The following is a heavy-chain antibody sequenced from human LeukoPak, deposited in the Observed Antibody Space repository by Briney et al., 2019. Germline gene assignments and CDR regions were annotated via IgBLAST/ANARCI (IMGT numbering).Heavy chain of an antibody. V-gene: IGHV3-23*01. D-gene: IGHD6-19*01. CDR2: ISGSGGST. CDR3: GRAGIGVAGGAGY. Sequence: GGSLRLSCAASGFTFSSYAMSWVRQAPGKGLEWVSAISGSGGSTYYADSVKGRFTISRDNAKNTLYLQMSTLRAEDTAVYYCGRAGIGVAGGAGYWGQGTLVTVSS. CDR1: GFTFSSYA. J-gene: IGHJ4*02.